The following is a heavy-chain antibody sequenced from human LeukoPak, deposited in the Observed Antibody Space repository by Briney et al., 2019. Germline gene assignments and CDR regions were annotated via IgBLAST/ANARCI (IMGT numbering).Heavy chain of an antibody. CDR3: ARRSPYSTGWSSYFDY. CDR2: IYRSGTT. Sequence: SETLSLTCAVSGGSISSTNWWSWVRQPPGKGLEWIGEIYRSGTTNYKPSLKSRVTTSLDKSRNHFSLKLTSVTAADSAVYYCARRSPYSTGWSSYFDYWGQGALVTVSS. V-gene: IGHV4-4*02. D-gene: IGHD6-19*01. J-gene: IGHJ4*02. CDR1: GGSISSTNW.